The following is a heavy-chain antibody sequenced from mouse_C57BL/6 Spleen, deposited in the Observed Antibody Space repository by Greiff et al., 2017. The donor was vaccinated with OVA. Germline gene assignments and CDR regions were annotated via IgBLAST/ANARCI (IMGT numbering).Heavy chain of an antibody. CDR1: GFTFSSYG. J-gene: IGHJ2*01. Sequence: EVQVVESGGDLVKPGGSLKLSCAASGFTFSSYGMSWVRQTPDQRLEWVATISSGGSYTYYPDSVKGRFTFSRDNAKNTQYLQMSSLKSEDTAMYYCARPFDYWGQGTTLTVSS. V-gene: IGHV5-6*01. CDR3: ARPFDY. CDR2: ISSGGSYT.